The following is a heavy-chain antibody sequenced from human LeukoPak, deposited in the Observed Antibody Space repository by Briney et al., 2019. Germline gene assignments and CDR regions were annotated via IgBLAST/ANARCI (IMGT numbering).Heavy chain of an antibody. D-gene: IGHD3-10*02. CDR3: AELGITMIGGV. CDR2: INLDGSEK. V-gene: IGHV3-7*01. Sequence: GGSLRLSCTASGFIFSTSWMTWVRQAPGKGLEWVANINLDGSEKYYVDSVKGRFTISRDNAKNSLYLQMNSLRAEDTAVYYCAELGITMIGGVWGKGTTVTISS. CDR1: GFIFSTSW. J-gene: IGHJ6*04.